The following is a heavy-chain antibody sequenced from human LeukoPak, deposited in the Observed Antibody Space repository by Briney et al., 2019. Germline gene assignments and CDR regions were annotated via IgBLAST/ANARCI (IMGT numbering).Heavy chain of an antibody. Sequence: SETLSLTCAVSGGSISTHYWSWTRQPAGKGLEWIGRIHSNGNSNFNPSLKGRVDMSVDMSKSQFSLKLYSVTAADTAVYFCARIYDFWSNSIYYFDYWGQGALVTVSS. D-gene: IGHD3-3*01. CDR1: GGSISTHY. V-gene: IGHV4-4*07. CDR2: IHSNGNS. J-gene: IGHJ4*02. CDR3: ARIYDFWSNSIYYFDY.